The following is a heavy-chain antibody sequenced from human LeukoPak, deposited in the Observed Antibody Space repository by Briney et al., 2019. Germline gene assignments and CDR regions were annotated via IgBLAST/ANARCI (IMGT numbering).Heavy chain of an antibody. D-gene: IGHD3-22*01. Sequence: PSETLSLTCTVSGGSISSSSYYWSWIRQPAGKGLEWIGRIYTSGSTNYNPSLKSRVTMSVDTSKNQFSLKLSSVTAADTAVYYCARGTYYYDSSGYYYHFDYWGQGTLVTVSS. CDR1: GGSISSSSYY. J-gene: IGHJ4*02. CDR3: ARGTYYYDSSGYYYHFDY. V-gene: IGHV4-61*02. CDR2: IYTSGST.